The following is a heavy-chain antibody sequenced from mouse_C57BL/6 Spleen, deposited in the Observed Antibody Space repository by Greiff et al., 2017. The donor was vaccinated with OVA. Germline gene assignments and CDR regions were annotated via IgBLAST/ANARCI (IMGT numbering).Heavy chain of an antibody. J-gene: IGHJ2*01. CDR3: TRGDYGSNFDY. CDR1: GYTFTSYW. Sequence: VQLQQSGTVLARPGASVKMSCKTSGYTFTSYWMHWVKQRPGQGLEWIGAIYPGNSDTSYNQKFKGKAKLTAVTSASTAYMELSSLTNEDSAVDYCTRGDYGSNFDYWGQGTTLTVSS. V-gene: IGHV1-5*01. D-gene: IGHD1-1*01. CDR2: IYPGNSDT.